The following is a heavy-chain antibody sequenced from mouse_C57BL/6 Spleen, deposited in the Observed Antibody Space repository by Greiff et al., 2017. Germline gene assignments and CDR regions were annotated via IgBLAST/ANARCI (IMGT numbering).Heavy chain of an antibody. CDR1: GYAFSSSW. Sequence: QVQLQQSGPELVKPGASVKISCKASGYAFSSSWMNWVKQRPGKGLEWIGRIYPGDGDTNYNGKFKGKATLTADKSSSTAYMQLSSLTSEDSAVYFCAAYYAMDYWGQGTLVTVSS. J-gene: IGHJ4*01. V-gene: IGHV1-82*01. CDR3: AAYYAMDY. CDR2: IYPGDGDT.